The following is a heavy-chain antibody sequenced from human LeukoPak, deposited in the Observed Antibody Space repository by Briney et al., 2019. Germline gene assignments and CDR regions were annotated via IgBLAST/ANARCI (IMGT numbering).Heavy chain of an antibody. D-gene: IGHD4-23*01. V-gene: IGHV4-61*01. Sequence: PSETLSLTCSVSGASVSDGNYYWSWIRQPPGKGLEWFGYIYYTGSTNYNPSLKSRITISVDTSKNQFSLKLTSVTAADTAVYYCATGVDGRYGGKYSYVMDVWGQGTTVTVSS. CDR1: GASVSDGNYY. CDR2: IYYTGST. J-gene: IGHJ6*02. CDR3: ATGVDGRYGGKYSYVMDV.